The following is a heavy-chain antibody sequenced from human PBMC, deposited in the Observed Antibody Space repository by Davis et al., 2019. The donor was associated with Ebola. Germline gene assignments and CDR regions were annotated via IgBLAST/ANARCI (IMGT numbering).Heavy chain of an antibody. V-gene: IGHV3-30*04. CDR1: GFTFRNYA. Sequence: GESLKISCAASGFTFRNYAIHWVRQAPGKGLEWVAVISYHGRDKYYADSLQGRFTLSRDNSKNTLYLQLSGLTAGDTAVYHCARGGTPSADHFYYYMDVWGKGTTVTVSS. CDR2: ISYHGRDK. J-gene: IGHJ6*03. CDR3: ARGGTPSADHFYYYMDV. D-gene: IGHD2-2*01.